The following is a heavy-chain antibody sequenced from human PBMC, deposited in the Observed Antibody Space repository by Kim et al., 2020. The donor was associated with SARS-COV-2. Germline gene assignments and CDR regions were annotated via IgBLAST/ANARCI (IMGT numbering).Heavy chain of an antibody. CDR1: GFTFSSYG. CDR3: ALSVAGSTIRYGMDV. CDR2: ISYDGSNK. Sequence: GGSLRLSCAASGFTFSSYGMHWVRQAPGKGLEWVAVISYDGSNKYYADSVKGRFTISRDNSKNTLYLQMNSLRAEDTAVYYCALSVAGSTIRYGMDVWG. V-gene: IGHV3-30*03. D-gene: IGHD6-19*01. J-gene: IGHJ6*02.